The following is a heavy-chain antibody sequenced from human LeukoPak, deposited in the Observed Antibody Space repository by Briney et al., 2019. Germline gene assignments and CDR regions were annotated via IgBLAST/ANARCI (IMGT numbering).Heavy chain of an antibody. CDR1: GYTFTSYD. Sequence: ASVKVSCKASGYTFTSYDINWVRQATEQGLEWMGWMNPNSGNTGYAQKFQGRVTMTRNTSISTAYMELSSLRSEDTAVYYCARGGYYYDFWSGHLPDYWGQGTLVTVSS. CDR2: MNPNSGNT. D-gene: IGHD3-3*01. J-gene: IGHJ4*02. V-gene: IGHV1-8*01. CDR3: ARGGYYYDFWSGHLPDY.